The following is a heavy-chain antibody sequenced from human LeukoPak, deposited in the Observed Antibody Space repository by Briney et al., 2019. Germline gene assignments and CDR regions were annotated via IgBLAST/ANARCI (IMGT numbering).Heavy chain of an antibody. CDR2: ISAYNGNT. J-gene: IGHJ5*02. V-gene: IGHV1-18*01. D-gene: IGHD3-10*01. CDR1: GYTFTSYG. Sequence: ASVKVSCKASGYTFTSYGISWVRQAPGQGLEWMGWISAYNGNTNYAQKLQGRVTMTTDTSTSTAYMELSRLRSDDTAVYYCARKDRAYGSGSASNWFDPWGQGTLVTVSS. CDR3: ARKDRAYGSGSASNWFDP.